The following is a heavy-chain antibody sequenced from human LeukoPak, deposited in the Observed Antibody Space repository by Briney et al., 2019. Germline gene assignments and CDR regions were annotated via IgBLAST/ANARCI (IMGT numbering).Heavy chain of an antibody. D-gene: IGHD1-1*01. CDR2: ISAYNGNT. Sequence: ASVKVSCKASGYTFTSYGISWVRQAPGQGLEWMGWISAYNGNTNYAQKLQGRVTMTTDASTSTAYMELRSLRSDDTAVYYCARNNWNDVGYNWFDPWGQGTLVTVSS. J-gene: IGHJ5*02. CDR1: GYTFTSYG. CDR3: ARNNWNDVGYNWFDP. V-gene: IGHV1-18*04.